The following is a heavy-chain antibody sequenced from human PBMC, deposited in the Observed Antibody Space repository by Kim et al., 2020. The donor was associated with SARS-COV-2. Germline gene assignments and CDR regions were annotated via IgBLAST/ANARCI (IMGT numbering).Heavy chain of an antibody. CDR2: GTT. V-gene: IGHV4-39*01. J-gene: IGHJ4*02. Sequence: GTTYFKPSLKSRVTISVDTAKNQFSLKVNSVTAADTAVYYCVRLRRAAAAYWGQGALVTVSS. D-gene: IGHD6-13*01. CDR3: VRLRRAAAAY.